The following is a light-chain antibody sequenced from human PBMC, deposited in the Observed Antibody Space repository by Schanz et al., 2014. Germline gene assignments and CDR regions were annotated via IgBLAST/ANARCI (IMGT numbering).Light chain of an antibody. V-gene: IGLV2-8*01. CDR2: KVT. Sequence: QSALTQPPSASGSPGQSVTISCTGTSSDVGGYNFVSWYQQIPGKAPKLMIYKVTQRPSGVPDRFSGSKSGNTASLTVSGXXADDEADYYCCSYXXXXLIFGGGTKLTVL. J-gene: IGLJ2*01. CDR1: SSDVGGYNF. CDR3: CSYXXXXLI.